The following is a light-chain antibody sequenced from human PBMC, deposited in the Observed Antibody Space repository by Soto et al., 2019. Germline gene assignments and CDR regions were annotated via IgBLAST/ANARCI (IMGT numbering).Light chain of an antibody. Sequence: QSVLTQPASVSGSPEQSITISCTGTSSDVGGYNYVAWHQQHPGKAPKVMIHDVSNRPSGVSNRFSGSKSGNTASLTISGLQAEDEADYYCSSYTSSQTLAFGGGTKLTVL. V-gene: IGLV2-14*01. CDR3: SSYTSSQTLA. J-gene: IGLJ2*01. CDR1: SSDVGGYNY. CDR2: DVS.